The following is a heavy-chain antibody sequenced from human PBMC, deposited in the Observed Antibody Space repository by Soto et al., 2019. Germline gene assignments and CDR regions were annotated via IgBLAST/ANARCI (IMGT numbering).Heavy chain of an antibody. D-gene: IGHD3-22*01. V-gene: IGHV1-18*01. CDR3: ARDTPYYYDSSGPNYYYYGMDV. CDR1: GYTFTSYG. Sequence: ASVEVPCKASGYTFTSYGISWVRQAPGQGLEWMGWISAYNGNTNYAQKLQGRVTMTTDTSTSTAYMELRSLRSDDTAVYYCARDTPYYYDSSGPNYYYYGMDVWGQGTTVPVSS. J-gene: IGHJ6*02. CDR2: ISAYNGNT.